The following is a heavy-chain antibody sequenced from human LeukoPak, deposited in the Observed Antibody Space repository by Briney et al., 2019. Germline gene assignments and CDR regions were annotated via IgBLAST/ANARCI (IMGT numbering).Heavy chain of an antibody. CDR3: ARTSYYYGSGFFDY. V-gene: IGHV5-51*01. J-gene: IGHJ4*02. Sequence: GESLKISCKGSGYSFTSYWIGWVRQMPGKGLEWMGIIYPGDSDTRYSPSFQGQVTISADKSICTAYLQWSSLKASDTAMYYRARTSYYYGSGFFDYWGRGTLVTVSS. D-gene: IGHD3-10*01. CDR2: IYPGDSDT. CDR1: GYSFTSYW.